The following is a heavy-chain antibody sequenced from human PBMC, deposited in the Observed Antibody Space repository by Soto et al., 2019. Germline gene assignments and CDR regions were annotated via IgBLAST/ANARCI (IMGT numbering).Heavy chain of an antibody. Sequence: SETLSLTCTVSGGSISSYYWSWIRQPPGKGLEWIGYIYYSGSTNYNPSLKSRVTISVDTSKNQFSLKLSSVTAADTAVYYCAREGDNGYYAFDIWGQGTMVSVS. CDR2: IYYSGST. V-gene: IGHV4-59*01. CDR1: GGSISSYY. D-gene: IGHD5-12*01. CDR3: AREGDNGYYAFDI. J-gene: IGHJ3*02.